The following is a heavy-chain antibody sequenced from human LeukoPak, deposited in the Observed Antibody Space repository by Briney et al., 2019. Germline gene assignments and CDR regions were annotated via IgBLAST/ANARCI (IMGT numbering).Heavy chain of an antibody. D-gene: IGHD6-13*01. V-gene: IGHV3-23*01. J-gene: IGHJ4*02. Sequence: PGGSLRLSCAASGFTFSTYAMSWVRQAPGKGLEWVSTVSATGDTTYYADSVKGRFAISRDNSKSTLSLQMNSLRAEDTAVYYCAKDRGQQLVLDYWGQGTLVTVSS. CDR1: GFTFSTYA. CDR2: VSATGDTT. CDR3: AKDRGQQLVLDY.